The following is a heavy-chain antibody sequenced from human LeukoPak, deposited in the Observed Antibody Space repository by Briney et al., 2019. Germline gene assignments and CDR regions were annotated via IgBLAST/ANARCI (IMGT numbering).Heavy chain of an antibody. Sequence: GGSLRLSCAASGFTFSSYTMNWVRQAPGKGLEWVSSISSSSSYIYYADSLKGRITLSRDNAKNSLDLQMNSLRAEDTAIYYCARVLAGATYFDYWGQGTLVTVSS. V-gene: IGHV3-21*01. D-gene: IGHD1-26*01. CDR1: GFTFSSYT. CDR3: ARVLAGATYFDY. CDR2: ISSSSSYI. J-gene: IGHJ4*02.